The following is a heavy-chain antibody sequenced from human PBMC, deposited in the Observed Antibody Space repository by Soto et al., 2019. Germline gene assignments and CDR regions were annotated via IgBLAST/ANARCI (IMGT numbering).Heavy chain of an antibody. CDR1: GFTFSSYA. V-gene: IGHV3-30-3*01. CDR2: ISYDGSNK. Sequence: QVQLVESGGGVVQPGRSLRLSCAASGFTFSSYAMHWVRQAPGKGLEWVAVISYDGSNKYYADSVKGRFTISRDNSKNTLYLQMNSLRAEDTGVYYCARDSAPTYYDFWSGYYGRFDYWGQGTLVTVSS. J-gene: IGHJ4*02. D-gene: IGHD3-3*01. CDR3: ARDSAPTYYDFWSGYYGRFDY.